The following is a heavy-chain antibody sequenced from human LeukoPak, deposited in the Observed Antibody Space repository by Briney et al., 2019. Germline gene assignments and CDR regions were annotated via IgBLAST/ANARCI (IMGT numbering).Heavy chain of an antibody. CDR3: ARDHASRWYPMAHNWFDP. CDR2: IIPIFGTA. D-gene: IGHD6-19*01. V-gene: IGHV1-69*13. CDR1: GGTFSSYA. J-gene: IGHJ5*02. Sequence: ASVKVSCKASGGTFSSYAISWVRQAPGQGLEWMGGIIPIFGTANYAQKFQGRVTITADESTSTAYMELSSLRSEDTAVYYCARDHASRWYPMAHNWFDPWGQGTLVTVSS.